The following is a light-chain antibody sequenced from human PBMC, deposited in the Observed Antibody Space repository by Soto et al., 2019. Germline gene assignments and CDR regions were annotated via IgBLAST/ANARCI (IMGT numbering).Light chain of an antibody. Sequence: QSVLPQPPSASVTPGQRVTISCSGSSSNIGSNTVNWYQQLPGTAPKLLIYSNNQRPSGVPDRFSGSKSGTSASLAISGLQSEDEADYYCAAWDDSLNGFYVFGTGTKGTVL. CDR1: SSNIGSNT. CDR2: SNN. CDR3: AAWDDSLNGFYV. V-gene: IGLV1-44*01. J-gene: IGLJ1*01.